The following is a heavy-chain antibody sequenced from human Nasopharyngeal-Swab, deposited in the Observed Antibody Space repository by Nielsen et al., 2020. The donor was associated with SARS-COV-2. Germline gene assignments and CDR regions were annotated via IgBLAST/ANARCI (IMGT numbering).Heavy chain of an antibody. V-gene: IGHV3-9*01. CDR3: AKDNDRNGMDV. J-gene: IGHJ6*02. CDR2: ISWNSGTI. Sequence: SLKISCAASGFTFDDYAMHWVRQGPGKGLEWVSGISWNSGTIDYADSVKGRFTISRDNAKNSLYLQMNSLRPEDTAFYYCAKDNDRNGMDVWGQGTTVTVSS. D-gene: IGHD3-3*01. CDR1: GFTFDDYA.